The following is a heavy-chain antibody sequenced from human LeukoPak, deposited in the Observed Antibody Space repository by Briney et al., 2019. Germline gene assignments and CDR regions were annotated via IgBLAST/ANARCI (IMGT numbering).Heavy chain of an antibody. Sequence: ASVKVSCKASGYSFSTHWMHWVRQAPGQGLEWMGIINPSGGFTSYAQKLQGRVTMTRDTSISTAYMELSRLRSDDTAVYYCARVVVVVAANRYYFDYWGQGTLVTVSS. V-gene: IGHV1-46*01. J-gene: IGHJ4*02. CDR1: GYSFSTHW. CDR2: INPSGGFT. CDR3: ARVVVVVAANRYYFDY. D-gene: IGHD2-15*01.